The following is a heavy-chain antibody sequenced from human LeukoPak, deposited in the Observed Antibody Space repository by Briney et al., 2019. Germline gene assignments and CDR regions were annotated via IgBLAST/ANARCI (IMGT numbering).Heavy chain of an antibody. D-gene: IGHD1-20*01. J-gene: IGHJ4*02. Sequence: PSETLSLTCTVSGGSISSYYWSWIRQPPGKGLEWIGYIYYSGSTNYNPSLKSRVTISVDTSKNQFSLKLSSVTAADTAVYYCARRITGTMSFDYWGQGTLVTVSS. V-gene: IGHV4-59*01. CDR3: ARRITGTMSFDY. CDR2: IYYSGST. CDR1: GGSISSYY.